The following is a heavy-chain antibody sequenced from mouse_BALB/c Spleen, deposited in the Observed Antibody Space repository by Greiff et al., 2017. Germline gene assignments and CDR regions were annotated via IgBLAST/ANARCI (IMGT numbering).Heavy chain of an antibody. J-gene: IGHJ4*01. CDR3: ARRDYGYAMDY. Sequence: VQLKQSGPELVKPGASVKISCKASGYSFTDYIMLWVKQSHGKSLEWIGNINPYYGSTSYNLKFKGKATLTVDKSSSTAYMQLNSLTSEDSAVYYCARRDYGYAMDYWGQGTSVTVSS. V-gene: IGHV1-39*01. CDR2: INPYYGST. CDR1: GYSFTDYI. D-gene: IGHD1-1*01.